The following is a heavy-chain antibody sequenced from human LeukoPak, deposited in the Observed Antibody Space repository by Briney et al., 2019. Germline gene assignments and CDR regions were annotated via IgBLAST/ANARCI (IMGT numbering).Heavy chain of an antibody. J-gene: IGHJ5*02. CDR3: ARGAYSSGWYGGYNWFDP. Sequence: SETLSLTCAVYGGSFSGYYWSWIRQPPGKGLEWIRENNHSGSTNYNPSLKSRVTISVDTSKNQFSLKLSSVTAADTAVYYCARGAYSSGWYGGYNWFDPWGQGTLVTVSS. D-gene: IGHD6-19*01. V-gene: IGHV4-34*01. CDR2: NNHSGST. CDR1: GGSFSGYY.